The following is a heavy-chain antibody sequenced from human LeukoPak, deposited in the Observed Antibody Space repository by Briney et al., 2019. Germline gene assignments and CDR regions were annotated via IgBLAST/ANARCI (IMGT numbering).Heavy chain of an antibody. Sequence: GASVKVSCKASGYTFTGYYMHWVRQAPGQGLEWMGWINPNRGGTNYAQKFQGRVTMTRDTSISTAYMELSRLRSDDTAVYYCARVSQYYDIPFDIWGQGTMVTVSS. V-gene: IGHV1-2*02. CDR3: ARVSQYYDIPFDI. CDR2: INPNRGGT. CDR1: GYTFTGYY. D-gene: IGHD3-9*01. J-gene: IGHJ3*02.